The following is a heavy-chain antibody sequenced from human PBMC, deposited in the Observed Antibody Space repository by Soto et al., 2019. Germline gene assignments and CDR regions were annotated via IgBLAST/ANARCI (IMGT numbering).Heavy chain of an antibody. CDR3: ASPDFWSGYPEGYSAV. CDR2: IYYSGST. D-gene: IGHD3-3*01. J-gene: IGHJ6*04. Sequence: SETLSLTCTVSGGSISSSSYYWGWIRQPPGKGLEWIGSIYYSGSTYYNPSLKSRVTISVDTSKNQFSLKLSSVTAADTAVYYCASPDFWSGYPEGYSAVWGKGTTVTVSS. V-gene: IGHV4-39*01. CDR1: GGSISSSSYY.